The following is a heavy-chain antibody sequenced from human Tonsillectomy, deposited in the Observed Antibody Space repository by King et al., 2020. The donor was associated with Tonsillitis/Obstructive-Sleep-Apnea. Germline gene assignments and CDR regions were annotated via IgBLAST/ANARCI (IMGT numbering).Heavy chain of an antibody. D-gene: IGHD6-13*01. CDR3: ARDKLGQQPGGSTVFTEYFQH. V-gene: IGHV3-30*04. J-gene: IGHJ1*01. Sequence: QLVQSGGGVVQPGRSLRLSCAASGFTFSSYAMHWVRQAPGKGLEWVAVISYDGSNKYYADSVKGRFTISRDNSKNTLYLQMNSLRAEDTAVYYCARDKLGQQPGGSTVFTEYFQHWGQGTLVTVSS. CDR2: ISYDGSNK. CDR1: GFTFSSYA.